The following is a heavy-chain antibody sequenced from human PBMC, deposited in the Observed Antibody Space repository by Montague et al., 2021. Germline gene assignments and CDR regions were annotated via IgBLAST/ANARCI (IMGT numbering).Heavy chain of an antibody. CDR1: GGSISEFY. J-gene: IGHJ4*02. CDR3: ARRLGFRAPFDY. Sequence: SETLSLTCTVTGGSISEFYWSWIRQSPEKGLEWIGYIYYSGTTNYNPSLKSRVTISADMSMNQFPLNLRSVTAADTAVYFCARRLGFRAPFDYWGQGTLVTVSS. V-gene: IGHV4-59*08. CDR2: IYYSGTT. D-gene: IGHD3-10*01.